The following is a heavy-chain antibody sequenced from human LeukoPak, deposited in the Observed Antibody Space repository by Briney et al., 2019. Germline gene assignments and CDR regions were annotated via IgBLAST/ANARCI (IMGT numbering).Heavy chain of an antibody. Sequence: PSETLSLTCTVSGGSISSYYWSWIRQPAGKGLEWIGRIYTSGSTNYNPSLKSRVTMSVDTSKNQFSLKLSSVTAADTAVYYGARDRGPGSPTYMDVWGKGTTVTVSS. J-gene: IGHJ6*03. CDR1: GGSISSYY. CDR2: IYTSGST. V-gene: IGHV4-4*07. CDR3: ARDRGPGSPTYMDV. D-gene: IGHD1-26*01.